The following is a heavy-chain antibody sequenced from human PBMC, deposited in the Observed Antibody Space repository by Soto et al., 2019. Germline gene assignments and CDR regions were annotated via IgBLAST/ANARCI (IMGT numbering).Heavy chain of an antibody. CDR2: IKSKTDGGTT. Sequence: GGSLRLSCAASGFTFSNAWMSWVRQAPGKGLEWVGRIKSKTDGGTTDYAAPVKGRFTISRDDSKNTLYLQMNSLKTEDTAVYYCTTDQITMVRGVIIDPYFDYWGQGTLVTVSS. V-gene: IGHV3-15*01. D-gene: IGHD3-10*01. J-gene: IGHJ4*02. CDR1: GFTFSNAW. CDR3: TTDQITMVRGVIIDPYFDY.